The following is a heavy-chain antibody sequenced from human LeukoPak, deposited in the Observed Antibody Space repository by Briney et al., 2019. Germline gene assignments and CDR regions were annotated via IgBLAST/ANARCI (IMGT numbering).Heavy chain of an antibody. CDR3: ARDDYGDYFFDF. J-gene: IGHJ4*02. V-gene: IGHV3-7*01. Sequence: ETLSLTCTVSGGSISSYYWSWIRQPAGKGLEWIANIKPDGSEKYYVDSVKGRFTISRDNAKNSLYLQLNSLRAEDTAMYYCARDDYGDYFFDFWGQGTLVTVSS. CDR2: IKPDGSEK. CDR1: GGSISSYY. D-gene: IGHD4-17*01.